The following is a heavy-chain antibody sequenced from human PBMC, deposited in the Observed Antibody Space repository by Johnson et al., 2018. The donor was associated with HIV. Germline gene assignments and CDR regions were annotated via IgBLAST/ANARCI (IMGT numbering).Heavy chain of an antibody. D-gene: IGHD5-18*01. CDR2: IRYDGSNK. V-gene: IGHV3-30*02. CDR3: AKIGDTAMVTGAFDI. J-gene: IGHJ3*02. Sequence: QVQLVESGGGLVQPGGSLRLSCAASGFTFSSYGMHWVRQAPGKGLEWVAFIRYDGSNKYYADSVKGRLTISRDNSKNTLYLQMNSLRAEDTAVYYCAKIGDTAMVTGAFDIWGQGTMVTVSS. CDR1: GFTFSSYG.